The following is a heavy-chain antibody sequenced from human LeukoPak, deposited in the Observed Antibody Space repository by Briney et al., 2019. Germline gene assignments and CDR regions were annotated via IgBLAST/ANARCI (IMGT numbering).Heavy chain of an antibody. CDR1: GYTFTGYY. D-gene: IGHD3-22*01. J-gene: IGHJ4*02. Sequence: ASVKVSCKASGYTFTGYYMHWVRQAPGQGLEWMGRINPNSGGTNYAQKFQGRVTMTRDTSISTAYMELSRLRSDDTAVYYCARDRRENYYDSSGYFDYWGQGTLVTVSS. CDR3: ARDRRENYYDSSGYFDY. V-gene: IGHV1-2*06. CDR2: INPNSGGT.